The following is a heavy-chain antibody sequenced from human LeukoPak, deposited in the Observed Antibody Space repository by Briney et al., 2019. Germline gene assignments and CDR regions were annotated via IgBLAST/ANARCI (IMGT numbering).Heavy chain of an antibody. CDR2: ITASGTAM. CDR3: ASSGSYRFDY. CDR1: GFTFSSYG. V-gene: IGHV3-48*02. Sequence: GGSLRLSCAASGFTFSSYGMHWVRQAPGKGLEWVSHITASGTAMFYADSVKSRFTISRDNAKNSLYLQMNSLRDEDTAVYYCASSGSYRFDYWGQGTLVTVSS. J-gene: IGHJ4*02. D-gene: IGHD1-26*01.